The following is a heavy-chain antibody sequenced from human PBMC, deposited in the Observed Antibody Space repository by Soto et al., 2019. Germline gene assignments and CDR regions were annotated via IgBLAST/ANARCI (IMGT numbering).Heavy chain of an antibody. CDR3: ARPAGTSDFGY. Sequence: GGSLRLSCAASGFTFSDHYMDWVRQAPGKGLEWVGRTRNKANSYTTEYAASVKGRFTISRDDSKNSLYLQMNSLKTEDTAVYYCARPAGTSDFGYWGQETLVTVSS. V-gene: IGHV3-72*01. D-gene: IGHD6-13*01. CDR1: GFTFSDHY. CDR2: TRNKANSYTT. J-gene: IGHJ4*02.